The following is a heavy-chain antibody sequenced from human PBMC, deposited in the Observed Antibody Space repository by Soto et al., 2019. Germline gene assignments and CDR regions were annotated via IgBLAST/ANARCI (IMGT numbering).Heavy chain of an antibody. CDR2: ISGSGGST. D-gene: IGHD2-21*01. V-gene: IGHV3-23*01. Sequence: GGSLRLSCAASGFTFSSYAMTWVRQAPGKGLDWVSAISGSGGSTYYADSVKGRFTISRDNSRNTVDLLMNSLRAEDTAVYHCAKWGPGFMTLAPYSYGMDVWGQGTTVTVSS. J-gene: IGHJ6*02. CDR1: GFTFSSYA. CDR3: AKWGPGFMTLAPYSYGMDV.